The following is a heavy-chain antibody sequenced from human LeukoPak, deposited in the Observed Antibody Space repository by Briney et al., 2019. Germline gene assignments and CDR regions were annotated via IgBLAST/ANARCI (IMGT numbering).Heavy chain of an antibody. CDR3: ARDRPVGDYYGSGSYSLDY. V-gene: IGHV4-4*07. J-gene: IGHJ4*02. Sequence: SETLSLTCTVSGGSISSYYWTWIRQPAGKGLEWIGRIYTSGGTTYNPSLKSRVTISVDKSKNQLSLKLSSVTAADTAVYYCARDRPVGDYYGSGSYSLDYWGQGTPVTVSS. D-gene: IGHD3-10*01. CDR1: GGSISSYY. CDR2: IYTSGGT.